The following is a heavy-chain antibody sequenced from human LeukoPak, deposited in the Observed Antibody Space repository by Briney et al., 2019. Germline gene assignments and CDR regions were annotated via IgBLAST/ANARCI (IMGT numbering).Heavy chain of an antibody. D-gene: IGHD3-22*01. CDR3: ATSYFDSSGYRH. Sequence: TGGSLSLSCAASGLTFWNAWMRGVRQAPGKGLEWVGRIKGTADGETTDYAAPVKGRFSVSRDDFKSTLYLQMNSLKAEDTAVYYCATSYFDSSGYRHWGRGTLVTVSS. J-gene: IGHJ4*02. CDR2: IKGTADGETT. V-gene: IGHV3-15*01. CDR1: GLTFWNAW.